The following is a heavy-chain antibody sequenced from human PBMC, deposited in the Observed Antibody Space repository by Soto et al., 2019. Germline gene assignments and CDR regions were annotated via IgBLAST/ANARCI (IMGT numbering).Heavy chain of an antibody. CDR1: GYPFTSYY. J-gene: IGHJ5*02. CDR3: ARGGGYCTRTSCYMMAHWFDP. V-gene: IGHV1-18*04. CDR2: ISAYNANA. D-gene: IGHD2-2*02. Sequence: ASVKVSCKXSGYPFTSYYISWVRQAPGQGLEWLGWISAYNANANYAQKLQGRVTMTTDTSTSTAYMELRSLRSDDTAVYYCARGGGYCTRTSCYMMAHWFDPWGQGTLVTVS.